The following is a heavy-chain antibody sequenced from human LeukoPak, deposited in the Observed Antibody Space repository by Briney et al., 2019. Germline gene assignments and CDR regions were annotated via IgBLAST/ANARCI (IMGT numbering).Heavy chain of an antibody. V-gene: IGHV3-7*01. D-gene: IGHD4-17*01. CDR2: IKQDGSEK. J-gene: IGHJ6*03. CDR3: ARDGGEDYGDYDHYYYYMDV. CDR1: GFTFSSYE. Sequence: GGSLRLSCAASGFTFSSYEMNWVRQAPGKGLEWVANIKQDGSEKYYVDSVKGRFTISRDNAKNSLYLQMNSLRAEDTAVYYCARDGGEDYGDYDHYYYYMDVWGKGTTVTVSS.